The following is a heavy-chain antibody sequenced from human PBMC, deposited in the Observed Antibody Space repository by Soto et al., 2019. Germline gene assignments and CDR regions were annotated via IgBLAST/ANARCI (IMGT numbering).Heavy chain of an antibody. CDR1: GFTFTSYG. Sequence: QAHLVESGGGVVQPGRSLRLSCAASGFTFTSYGMHWVRQAPGTRLEWVAVISYDGGLQHYADSVKGRFTISRDNSKNMVLLQMNSLRAEDTAVYDCVSGRGYGHASVPYSWGQGTLVSVSS. J-gene: IGHJ4*02. CDR3: VSGRGYGHASVPYS. V-gene: IGHV3-30*03. CDR2: ISYDGGLQ. D-gene: IGHD5-18*01.